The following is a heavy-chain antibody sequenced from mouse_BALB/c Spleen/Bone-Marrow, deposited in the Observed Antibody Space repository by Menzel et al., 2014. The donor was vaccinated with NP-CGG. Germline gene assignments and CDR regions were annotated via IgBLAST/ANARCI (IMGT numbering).Heavy chain of an antibody. J-gene: IGHJ3*01. CDR1: GDSITSGY. CDR3: ARGYGNYRAWFAY. Sequence: VQLQQSGSSLVKPSQTLSLTCSVTGDSITSGYWNWIRKFPGNKLEYMGYISYSDSTYYNQYLKSRISITRDTSKYQYYLQLNSVTTEDTATYYCARGYGNYRAWFAYWGQGTLVTVSA. V-gene: IGHV3-8*02. CDR2: ISYSDST. D-gene: IGHD2-1*01.